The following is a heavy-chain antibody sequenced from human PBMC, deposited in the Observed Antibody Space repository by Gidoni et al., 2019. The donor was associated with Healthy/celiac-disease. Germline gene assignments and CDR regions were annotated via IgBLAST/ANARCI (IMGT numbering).Heavy chain of an antibody. V-gene: IGHV3-23*04. CDR3: AKAAGVLVVVPAAFDY. CDR2: ISGSGGST. J-gene: IGHJ4*02. D-gene: IGHD2-2*01. CDR1: GFTFSSYA. Sequence: EVQLVESGGGLVQPGGSLRLSCAASGFTFSSYAMSWVRQAPGKGLEWVSAISGSGGSTYYADSVKGRFTISRDNSKNTLYLQMNSLRAEDTAVYYCAKAAGVLVVVPAAFDYWGQGTLVTVSS.